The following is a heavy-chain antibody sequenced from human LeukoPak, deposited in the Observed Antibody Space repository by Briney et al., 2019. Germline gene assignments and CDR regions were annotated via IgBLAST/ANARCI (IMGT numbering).Heavy chain of an antibody. J-gene: IGHJ4*02. D-gene: IGHD5-18*01. Sequence: GESLQISCQGSGSSFTNYWIGWGRQLPGKGLEWMGIIYPGDSDNRYSPSFQGEVTISADKSISTAYLQWSSLKASDTAMYYCARSPKGYSYGQALYYFDYWGQGTLVTVSS. CDR2: IYPGDSDN. V-gene: IGHV5-51*01. CDR1: GSSFTNYW. CDR3: ARSPKGYSYGQALYYFDY.